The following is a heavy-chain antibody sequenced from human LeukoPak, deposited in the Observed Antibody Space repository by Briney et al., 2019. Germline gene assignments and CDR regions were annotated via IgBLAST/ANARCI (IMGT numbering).Heavy chain of an antibody. Sequence: PGRSPRLSCVASGFTFSRYAMHWVRLAPGKGLEWVAVISYDGSNKYYADSVKGRFTISRDNSKNTLYLQMNSLRAEDTALYYCARGPYGLVYWGQGALVTVSS. CDR1: GFTFSRYA. CDR2: ISYDGSNK. D-gene: IGHD3-10*01. J-gene: IGHJ4*02. CDR3: ARGPYGLVY. V-gene: IGHV3-30-3*01.